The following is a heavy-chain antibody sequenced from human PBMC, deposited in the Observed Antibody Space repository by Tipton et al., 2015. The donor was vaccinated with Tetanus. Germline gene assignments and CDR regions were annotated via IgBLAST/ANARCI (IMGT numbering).Heavy chain of an antibody. V-gene: IGHV4-4*07. D-gene: IGHD1-26*01. CDR1: GGSLNTFY. CDR3: ARDFRERSGTYYSYYYTMGV. J-gene: IGHJ6*02. CDR2: VYSSGST. Sequence: LRLSCTVSGGSLNTFYWNWIRQPAGKGLEWIGRVYSSGSTNYNPSLKSRVTMSIDASKNQFSLGLTSVTAADTAVYYCARDFRERSGTYYSYYYTMGVWGQGTTVTVSS.